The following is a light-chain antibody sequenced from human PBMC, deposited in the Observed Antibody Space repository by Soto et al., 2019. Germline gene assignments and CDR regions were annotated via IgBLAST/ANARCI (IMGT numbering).Light chain of an antibody. CDR3: CSYTASTTGV. V-gene: IGLV2-14*01. Sequence: QSALTQPASVSGSPGQSITISCTGNNSDIGSHNFVSWYQHHPGKAPKLLIYELTNRPSGVSTRFSGSKSGNTASLTISGLQADDEGHYYCCSYTASTTGVFGGGTKVTVL. CDR1: NSDIGSHNF. CDR2: ELT. J-gene: IGLJ3*02.